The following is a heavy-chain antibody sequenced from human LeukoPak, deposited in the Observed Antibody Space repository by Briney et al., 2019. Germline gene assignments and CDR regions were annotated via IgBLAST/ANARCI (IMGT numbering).Heavy chain of an antibody. J-gene: IGHJ6*03. CDR1: GFTFDDYA. V-gene: IGHV3-9*01. D-gene: IGHD5-18*01. Sequence: PGGSLRLSCAASGFTFDDYAMHWVRQAPGKGLKWVSGISWKSDRVGYADSVKGRFTISRNNAKNSLYLQMNILRAEDTALYYCAKSGIIQGYYFYYMDVWGKGTTVTISS. CDR3: AKSGIIQGYYFYYMDV. CDR2: ISWKSDRV.